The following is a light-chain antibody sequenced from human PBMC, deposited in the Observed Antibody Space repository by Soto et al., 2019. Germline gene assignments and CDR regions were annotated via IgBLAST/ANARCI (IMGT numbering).Light chain of an antibody. CDR2: EVS. CDR3: SSYTSTSTRV. V-gene: IGLV2-14*01. Sequence: QSVLTQPAFVSGSPGQSITISCTGTSSDVGGYNYVSWYQHPPGKAPKLMISEVSNRPSGVSNRFSGSKSGNTASLTISGLQAEDEADYYCSSYTSTSTRVFGTGTKVNVL. CDR1: SSDVGGYNY. J-gene: IGLJ1*01.